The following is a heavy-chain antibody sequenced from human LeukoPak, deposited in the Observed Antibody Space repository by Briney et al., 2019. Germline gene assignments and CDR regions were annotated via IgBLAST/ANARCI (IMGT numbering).Heavy chain of an antibody. Sequence: GASVKVSCKASGNLFTSYDINWVRQATGQGLEWMGWMNPNSGNTGYSQKFQGRVTMTRNISISTAYMELSSLRSEDTAVYYCARGGLDGYNENFDYWGQGALVTASS. D-gene: IGHD5-24*01. CDR2: MNPNSGNT. V-gene: IGHV1-8*01. J-gene: IGHJ4*02. CDR3: ARGGLDGYNENFDY. CDR1: GNLFTSYD.